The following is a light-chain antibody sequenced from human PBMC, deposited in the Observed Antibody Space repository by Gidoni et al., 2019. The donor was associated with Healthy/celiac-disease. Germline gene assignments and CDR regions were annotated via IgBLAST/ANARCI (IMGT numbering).Light chain of an antibody. J-gene: IGKJ2*01. Sequence: DIQMTQSPSSMSASVGDRVTITCRASQSISSYAAPSLQSGVPSRFSGSGSGTDFTLTISSLQPEDFATYYCQQSYSTLLYTFGQGTKLEIK. V-gene: IGKV1-39*01. CDR2: AP. CDR3: QQSYSTLLYT. CDR1: QSISSY.